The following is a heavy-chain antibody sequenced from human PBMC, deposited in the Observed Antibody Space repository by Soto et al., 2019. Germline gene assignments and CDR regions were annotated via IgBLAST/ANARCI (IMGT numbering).Heavy chain of an antibody. J-gene: IGHJ4*02. CDR2: ILHIGVSA. CDR1: VFSFSANA. Sequence: DVHLLESGGGLVQPGVSLRLSCVASVFSFSANAMTWVRQAPGKGLEWVASILHIGVSAYYADSVKGRFTISRDNSKRTLYLQMNSLRAEDTAFYYCARRGLSNNDYFGPGTLVTVSS. CDR3: ARRGLSNNDY. D-gene: IGHD1-1*01. V-gene: IGHV3-23*01.